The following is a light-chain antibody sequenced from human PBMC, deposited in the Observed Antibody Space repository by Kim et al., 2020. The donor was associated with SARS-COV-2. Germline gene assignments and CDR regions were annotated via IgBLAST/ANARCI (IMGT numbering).Light chain of an antibody. CDR1: KLCDKI. CDR2: QDT. CDR3: QAWDSSTVV. V-gene: IGLV3-1*01. Sequence: VSPGQTAPISCFGDKLCDKIACWYQQKPGQSPVVVIYQDTKRSSGIPERFSGSNSGNTATLTIRGTQALDEADYYCQAWDSSTVVFGGGTKLTVL. J-gene: IGLJ2*01.